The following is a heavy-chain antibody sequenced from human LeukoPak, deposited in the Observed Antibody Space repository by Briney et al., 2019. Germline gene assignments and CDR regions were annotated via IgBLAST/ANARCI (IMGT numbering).Heavy chain of an antibody. CDR3: ARGHLTGTYKIDY. J-gene: IGHJ4*02. D-gene: IGHD1-20*01. CDR1: GGSISSDY. CDR2: IYYSGST. Sequence: SETLSLTCTVSGGSISSDYWSWIRQPPGKGLEYIVYIYYSGSTNYNPSLKSRVTISVDTSKNQFSLKLSSVTAADTAVYYCARGHLTGTYKIDYWGQGTLVTVSS. V-gene: IGHV4-59*13.